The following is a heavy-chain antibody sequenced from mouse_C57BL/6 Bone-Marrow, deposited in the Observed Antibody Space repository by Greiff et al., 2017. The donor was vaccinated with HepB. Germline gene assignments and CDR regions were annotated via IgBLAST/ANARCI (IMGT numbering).Heavy chain of an antibody. CDR3: APNYYGSSAWFAY. Sequence: VHVKQSGPVLVKPGASVKMSCKASGYTFTDYYMNWVKQSHGKSLEWIGVINPYNGGTSYNQKFKGKATLTVDKSSSTAYMELNSLTSEDSAVYYCAPNYYGSSAWFAYWGQGTLVTVSA. D-gene: IGHD1-1*01. CDR2: INPYNGGT. CDR1: GYTFTDYY. J-gene: IGHJ3*01. V-gene: IGHV1-19*01.